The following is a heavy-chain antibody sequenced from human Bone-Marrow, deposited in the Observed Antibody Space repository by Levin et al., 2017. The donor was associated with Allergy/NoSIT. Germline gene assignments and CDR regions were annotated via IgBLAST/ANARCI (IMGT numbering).Heavy chain of an antibody. CDR1: GYIFTGYY. CDR3: EKERGNGAWYHDY. V-gene: IGHV1-2*06. D-gene: IGHD6-19*01. CDR2: INPNTGGT. Sequence: ASVKVSCKASGYIFTGYYMHWVRQAPGQGLEWMGLINPNTGGTNYAQRFQGRITMTRDTSINTAYMELNRLRSDDTAVFYCEKERGNGAWYHDYWGQGTLVTVSS. J-gene: IGHJ4*02.